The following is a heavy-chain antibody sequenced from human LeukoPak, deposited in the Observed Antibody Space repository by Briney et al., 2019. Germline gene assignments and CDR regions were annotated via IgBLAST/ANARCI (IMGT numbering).Heavy chain of an antibody. Sequence: ASVKVSCKASGYTFTSYYMHWVRQAPGQGLEWMGIINPSGGSTSYAQKFQGRVTITTDESTSTAYMELSSLRSEDTAVYYCAIAAAQYYYYYYMDVWGKGTTVTVSS. CDR2: INPSGGST. CDR3: AIAAAQYYYYYYMDV. J-gene: IGHJ6*03. D-gene: IGHD6-13*01. V-gene: IGHV1-46*01. CDR1: GYTFTSYY.